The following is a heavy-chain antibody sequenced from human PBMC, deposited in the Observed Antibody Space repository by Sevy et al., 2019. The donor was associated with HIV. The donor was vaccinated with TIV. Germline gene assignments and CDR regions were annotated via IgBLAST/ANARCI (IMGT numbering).Heavy chain of an antibody. J-gene: IGHJ4*02. V-gene: IGHV3-49*04. CDR1: GFTFGDYA. D-gene: IGHD3-9*01. CDR2: IRSKAYGGTT. Sequence: GGSLRLSCTASGFTFGDYAMSWVRQAPGKGLEWVGFIRSKAYGGTTEDAASVKGRFTISRDDSKSIAYLQMNSLKTEDTAVYYCTRDHPLRYFDWLLYYFDYWGQGTLVTVSS. CDR3: TRDHPLRYFDWLLYYFDY.